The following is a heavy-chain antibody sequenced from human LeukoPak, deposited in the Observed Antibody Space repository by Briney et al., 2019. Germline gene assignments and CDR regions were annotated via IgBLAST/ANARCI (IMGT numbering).Heavy chain of an antibody. Sequence: SETLSLTCTVSGGSISSYYWSWIRQPPGKGLEWIGYIYYSGSTNYNPSLKSRVTISVDTSKNQFSLKLSSVTAADTAVYYCARTTGNDGFDIWGQGTMVSVSS. CDR1: GGSISSYY. J-gene: IGHJ3*02. V-gene: IGHV4-59*01. CDR3: ARTTGNDGFDI. D-gene: IGHD3-9*01. CDR2: IYYSGST.